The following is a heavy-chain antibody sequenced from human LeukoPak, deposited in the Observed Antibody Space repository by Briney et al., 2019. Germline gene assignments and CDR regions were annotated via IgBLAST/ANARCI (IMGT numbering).Heavy chain of an antibody. V-gene: IGHV1-8*01. Sequence: ASVKASCKASGYTFTSYDINWVRQATGQGLEWMGWMNPNSGNTGYAQKFQGRVTMTRNTSISTAYMELSSLRSEDTAVYYCARVGYYYDGTDYWGQGTLVTVSS. D-gene: IGHD3-22*01. J-gene: IGHJ4*02. CDR3: ARVGYYYDGTDY. CDR1: GYTFTSYD. CDR2: MNPNSGNT.